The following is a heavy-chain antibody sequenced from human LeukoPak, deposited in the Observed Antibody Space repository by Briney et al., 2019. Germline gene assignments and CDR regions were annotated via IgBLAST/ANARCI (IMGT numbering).Heavy chain of an antibody. CDR1: GFTFSGFA. CDR2: ISRSGEST. Sequence: PGGSLRLSCAASGFTFSGFAMSWVRQAPGKGLEWVSSISRSGESTFYADSVRGRFTISRDNSKNTLYLQMNSLRAEDTAVHYCAKDPAYYYDSSGMGPFYYYYMDVWGKGTTVTVSS. CDR3: AKDPAYYYDSSGMGPFYYYYMDV. J-gene: IGHJ6*03. V-gene: IGHV3-23*01. D-gene: IGHD3-22*01.